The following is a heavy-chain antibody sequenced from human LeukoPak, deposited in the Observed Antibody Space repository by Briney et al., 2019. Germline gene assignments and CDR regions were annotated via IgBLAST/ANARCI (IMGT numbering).Heavy chain of an antibody. D-gene: IGHD6-19*01. CDR3: ARDGSSGWYDAFDI. V-gene: IGHV3-66*01. Sequence: GGSLRLSCAASGFTVSSNYMSWVRQAPGKGLEWVSVIYSGGSTYYADSVKGRFTISRDNSKNTLYLQMNSLRAEDTAVYCCARDGSSGWYDAFDIWGQGTMVTVSS. J-gene: IGHJ3*02. CDR1: GFTVSSNY. CDR2: IYSGGST.